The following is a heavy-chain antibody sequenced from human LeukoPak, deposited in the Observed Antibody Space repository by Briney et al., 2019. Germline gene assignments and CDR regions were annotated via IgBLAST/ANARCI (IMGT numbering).Heavy chain of an antibody. CDR1: GFTFGDYA. CDR2: IRSKAYGGTT. CDR3: TRSSYSSSGFDY. J-gene: IGHJ4*02. Sequence: GGSLRLSCTASGFTFGDYAMSWVRQAPGKGLEWVGFIRSKAYGGTTEYAASVKGRFTISRDDSKSIAYLQMNSLKTEDTAVYYCTRSSYSSSGFDYWGQGTLVTVSS. D-gene: IGHD6-6*01. V-gene: IGHV3-49*04.